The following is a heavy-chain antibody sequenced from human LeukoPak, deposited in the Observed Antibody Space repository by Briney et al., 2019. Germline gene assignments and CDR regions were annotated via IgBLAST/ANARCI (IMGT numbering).Heavy chain of an antibody. V-gene: IGHV4-39*07. CDR2: IYYSGST. J-gene: IGHJ4*02. Sequence: PSETLSLTCTVSGGSISSSSYYWGWIRQPPGKGLEWIGSIYYSGSTYYNPSLKSRVTISVDTSKNQFSLKLSSVTAADTAVYYCTTSILWFGELQLGPFDYWGQGTLVTVSS. CDR3: TTSILWFGELQLGPFDY. CDR1: GGSISSSSYY. D-gene: IGHD3-10*01.